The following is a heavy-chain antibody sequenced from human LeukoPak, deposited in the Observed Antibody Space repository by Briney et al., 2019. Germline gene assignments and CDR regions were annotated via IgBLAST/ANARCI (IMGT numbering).Heavy chain of an antibody. CDR1: GFTVSSRY. CDR3: PRRMGSSWYYFDY. CDR2: ISSSGTTI. V-gene: IGHV3-48*03. D-gene: IGHD6-13*01. J-gene: IGHJ4*02. Sequence: GGSLRLSCAASGFTVSSRYMSWVRQAPGKGLEWVSYISSSGTTIYYADSVKGRFTISRDNAKNSLYLQMNSLRAEDTAVYYCPRRMGSSWYYFDYWGQGTLVTVSS.